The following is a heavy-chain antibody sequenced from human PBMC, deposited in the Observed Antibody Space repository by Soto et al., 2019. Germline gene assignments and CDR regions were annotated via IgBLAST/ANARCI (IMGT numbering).Heavy chain of an antibody. CDR2: INYRGSS. D-gene: IGHD3-3*02. CDR3: VRGQPHRITIFEVVIRSYDYGMDV. J-gene: IGHJ6*02. Sequence: QVQLQQWGAGLLKPSETLSLTCAVYGGSFTGYYWTWIRQTPGKGLEWIGEINYRGSSYYNPSLESRTPMAVDTSKNQFSLKLRSVTAADTAVYFCVRGQPHRITIFEVVIRSYDYGMDVWAKGPRSPSP. V-gene: IGHV4-34*01. CDR1: GGSFTGYY.